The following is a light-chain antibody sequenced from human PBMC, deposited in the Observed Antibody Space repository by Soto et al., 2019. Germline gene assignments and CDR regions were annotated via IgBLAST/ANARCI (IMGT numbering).Light chain of an antibody. CDR2: GAS. J-gene: IGKJ1*01. CDR3: QQTSAFPRT. V-gene: IGKV1-12*01. CDR1: RDISNS. Sequence: DIQITQSPSSLSASVVDRLTITCLASRDISNSLAWYQQTPGKAPKLLLRGASSLHRGVPSRFSGGGAGTEFTLTISSLQPEDFATYYCQQTSAFPRTFGQGTKGDIK.